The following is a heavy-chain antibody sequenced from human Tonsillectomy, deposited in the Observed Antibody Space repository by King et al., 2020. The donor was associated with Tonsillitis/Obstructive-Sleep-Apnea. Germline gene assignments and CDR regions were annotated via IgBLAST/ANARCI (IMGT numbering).Heavy chain of an antibody. V-gene: IGHV4-34*01. CDR2: INHSGST. J-gene: IGHJ4*02. D-gene: IGHD3-9*01. CDR3: VRGDLLTGYYASTDFDY. CDR1: GGSFSAYY. Sequence: VQLQQWGAGLLKPSETLSLTCAVYGGSFSAYYWSWIRQPPGKGLEWIGEINHSGSTKYNPSLKSRVIISLDTSKNQFSLKLSSVTAADTAVYYCVRGDLLTGYYASTDFDYWGQGTLVTVSS.